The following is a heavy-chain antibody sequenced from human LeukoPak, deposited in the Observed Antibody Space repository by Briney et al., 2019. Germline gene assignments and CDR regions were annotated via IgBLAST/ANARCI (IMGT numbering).Heavy chain of an antibody. V-gene: IGHV1-69*02. J-gene: IGHJ3*02. Sequence: GSSVKVSCKASGGTFSSYTISWVRQAPGQGLEWMGRIIPILGIANYAQKFQGRVTITADKSTSTAYMELSSLRSEDTAVYYCARGRITIFGVVMGFDIWGQGTMVTVSS. D-gene: IGHD3-3*01. CDR3: ARGRITIFGVVMGFDI. CDR2: IIPILGIA. CDR1: GGTFSSYT.